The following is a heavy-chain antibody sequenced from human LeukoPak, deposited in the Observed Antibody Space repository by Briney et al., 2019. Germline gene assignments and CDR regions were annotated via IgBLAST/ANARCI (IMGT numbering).Heavy chain of an antibody. V-gene: IGHV4-61*02. CDR2: IYTSGST. Sequence: SQTLSLTCTVSGGSISSGSYYWSWIRQPAGKGLEWIGRIYTSGSTNYNPSLKSRVTISLDTSKNQFSLNLTSVTAADTAVYYCARFTPQGYGWGGYNRFDPWGQGTLVTVSS. CDR1: GGSISSGSYY. CDR3: ARFTPQGYGWGGYNRFDP. D-gene: IGHD3-16*01. J-gene: IGHJ5*02.